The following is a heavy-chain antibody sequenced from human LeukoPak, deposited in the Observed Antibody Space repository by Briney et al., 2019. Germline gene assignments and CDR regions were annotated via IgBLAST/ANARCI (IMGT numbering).Heavy chain of an antibody. D-gene: IGHD2-21*01. V-gene: IGHV3-11*01. CDR2: ISKNGKTI. J-gene: IGHJ5*02. CDR3: ATTGLLGDIP. CDR1: GFTFSDYY. Sequence: SGGSLRLSCAASGFTFSDYYMSWIRQAPGKGLEWPSYISKNGKTIYYADSVKGRFTISRDNAKKSVYLQMNSLRAEDTAVYYCATTGLLGDIPWGQGTLVTVSS.